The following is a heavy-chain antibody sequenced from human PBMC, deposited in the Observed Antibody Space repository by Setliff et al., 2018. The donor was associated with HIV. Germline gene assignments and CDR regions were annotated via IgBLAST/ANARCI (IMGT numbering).Heavy chain of an antibody. CDR1: GHTFNNYD. D-gene: IGHD3-10*01. CDR2: MNPNSGAT. Sequence: ASVKVSCKASGHTFNNYDIHWVRRATGQGLEWMGWMNPNSGATGYAQKFQGRVTMTRDTSISTAYMELSILTSKDTAVYYCASGKGVRGVIITGGLDVWGKGTTVTVSS. CDR3: ASGKGVRGVIITGGLDV. J-gene: IGHJ6*04. V-gene: IGHV1-8*01.